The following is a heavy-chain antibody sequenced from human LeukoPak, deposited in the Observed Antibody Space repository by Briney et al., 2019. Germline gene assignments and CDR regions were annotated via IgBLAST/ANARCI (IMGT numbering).Heavy chain of an antibody. J-gene: IGHJ3*02. V-gene: IGHV1-8*03. CDR2: MNPNSGNT. CDR1: GGTFSSYA. D-gene: IGHD1-7*01. Sequence: GASVKVSCKASGGTFSSYAISWVRQATGQGLEWMGWMNPNSGNTGYAQKFQGRVTITRNTSISTAYMELSSLRSEDTAVYYCARDLRITGTTVHDAFDIWGQGTMVTVSS. CDR3: ARDLRITGTTVHDAFDI.